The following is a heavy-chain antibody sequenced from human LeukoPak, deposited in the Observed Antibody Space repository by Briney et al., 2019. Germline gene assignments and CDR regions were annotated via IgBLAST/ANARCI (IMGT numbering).Heavy chain of an antibody. J-gene: IGHJ3*02. CDR1: GFTFDDYT. CDR3: ARGGWLASTDAFDI. D-gene: IGHD6-19*01. Sequence: GGSLRLSCAASGFTFDDYTMHWVRQAPGKGLEWVSLISWDGGSTYYADSVKGRFTISRDNSKNSLYLQMNSLRAEDTALYYCARGGWLASTDAFDIWGQGTMVTVSS. CDR2: ISWDGGST. V-gene: IGHV3-43D*03.